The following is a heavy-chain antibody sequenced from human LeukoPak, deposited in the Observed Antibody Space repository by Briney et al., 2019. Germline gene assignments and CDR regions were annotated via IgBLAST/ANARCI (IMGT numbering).Heavy chain of an antibody. CDR3: ARMGYSSSAADY. CDR2: IYTSGST. CDR1: GGSISSYY. D-gene: IGHD6-6*01. V-gene: IGHV4-4*09. J-gene: IGHJ4*02. Sequence: SETLSLTCTVSGGSISSYYWSWIRQPPGKGLEWIGYIYTSGSTNYNPSLKSRVTISVDTSKNQFSLKLSSVSAADTAVYYCARMGYSSSAADYWGQGALVTVSS.